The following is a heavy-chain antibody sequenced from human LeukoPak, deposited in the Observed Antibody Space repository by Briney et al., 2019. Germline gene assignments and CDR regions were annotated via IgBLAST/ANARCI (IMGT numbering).Heavy chain of an antibody. CDR2: ISGSGGST. V-gene: IGHV3-23*01. D-gene: IGHD5-12*01. Sequence: GGSLRLSCAASGFTFSGYAMSWVRQAPGKGLEWVSAISGSGGSTYYADSVKGRFTISRDNSKNTLYLQMNSLRAEDTAVYYCAKSLVATPRPSYWGQGTLVTVSS. CDR3: AKSLVATPRPSY. CDR1: GFTFSGYA. J-gene: IGHJ4*02.